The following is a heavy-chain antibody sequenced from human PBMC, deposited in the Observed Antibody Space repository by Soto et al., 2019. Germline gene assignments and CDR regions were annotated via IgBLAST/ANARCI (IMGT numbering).Heavy chain of an antibody. V-gene: IGHV1-69*13. J-gene: IGHJ3*02. Sequence: GASVKVSCKASGGTFSSYAISWVRQAPGQGLEWMGGIIPIFGTANYAQKFQGRVTIIADESTSTAYMELSSLRSEDTAVYYCARGGATVTSSPGAFDIWGQGTMVTVSS. CDR2: IIPIFGTA. CDR3: ARGGATVTSSPGAFDI. D-gene: IGHD4-4*01. CDR1: GGTFSSYA.